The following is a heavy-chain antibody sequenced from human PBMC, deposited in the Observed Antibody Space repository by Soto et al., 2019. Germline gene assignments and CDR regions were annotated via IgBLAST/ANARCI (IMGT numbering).Heavy chain of an antibody. CDR1: GYTFTSYG. D-gene: IGHD1-1*01. CDR3: ARGRYGDY. CDR2: ISAHNGNT. V-gene: IGHV1-18*01. J-gene: IGHJ4*02. Sequence: QVHLVQSGAEVKKPGASVKVSCKASGYTFTSYGIPWVRQAPGQGREWMGWISAHNGNTDYAQKLQGRVIVTRDTSTSTDYMELRSLISDCTAGYYCARGRYGDYWGQGALVTVSS.